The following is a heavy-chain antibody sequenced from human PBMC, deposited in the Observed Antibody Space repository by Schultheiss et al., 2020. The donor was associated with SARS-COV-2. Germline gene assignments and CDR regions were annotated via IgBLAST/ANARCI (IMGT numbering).Heavy chain of an antibody. CDR3: ARGETYGDYGKSAAFDS. V-gene: IGHV3-15*01. D-gene: IGHD4-17*01. J-gene: IGHJ3*02. CDR2: IKSKTDGGTT. CDR1: GFTFSNAW. Sequence: GGSLRLSCAASGFTFSNAWMSWVRQAPGKGLEWVGRIKSKTDGGTTDYAAPVKGRFTISRADSKNPLYLQMTSLKTEDTAGDYCARGETYGDYGKSAAFDSWGQGTMVTGS.